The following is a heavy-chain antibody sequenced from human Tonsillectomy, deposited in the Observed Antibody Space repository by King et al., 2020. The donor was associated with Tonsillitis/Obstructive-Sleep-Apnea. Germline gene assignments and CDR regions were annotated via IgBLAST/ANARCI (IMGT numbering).Heavy chain of an antibody. Sequence: VQLVESGGGLVQPGGSLRLSCAASGFTFSSCAMTWVRQAPGKGLEWVSSIGGSRGGTYYADSVKGRFTISRDDSKNTLHLQMDSMRVADTAVYYCAKDHDEELLVYFYYNLDVWGHGTTVTVSS. CDR2: IGGSRGGT. CDR1: GFTFSSCA. J-gene: IGHJ6*02. V-gene: IGHV3-23*04. CDR3: AKDHDEELLVYFYYNLDV. D-gene: IGHD1-26*01.